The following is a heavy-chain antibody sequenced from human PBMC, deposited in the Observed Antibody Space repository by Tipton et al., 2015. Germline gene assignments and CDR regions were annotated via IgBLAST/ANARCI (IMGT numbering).Heavy chain of an antibody. CDR1: GGSISSYY. Sequence: TLSLTCTVSGGSISSYYWSWIRQPPGKGLEWIGYIYYSGSTNYNPSLKSRVTISVDTSKNQFSLKLSSVTAADTAVYYCARVGYYYGSGSYYHYYYSSGMDVGGQGTPVTVSS. CDR2: IYYSGST. V-gene: IGHV4-59*01. D-gene: IGHD3-10*01. CDR3: ARVGYYYGSGSYYHYYYSSGMDV. J-gene: IGHJ6*02.